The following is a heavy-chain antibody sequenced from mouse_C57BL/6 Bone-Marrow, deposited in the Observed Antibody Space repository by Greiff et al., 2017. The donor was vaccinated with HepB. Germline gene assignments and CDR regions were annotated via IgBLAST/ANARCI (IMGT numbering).Heavy chain of an antibody. CDR3: ARRPYYYGSSYYFDY. J-gene: IGHJ2*01. CDR1: GYAFSSSW. D-gene: IGHD1-1*01. CDR2: IYPGDGDT. V-gene: IGHV1-82*01. Sequence: VKLQQSGPELVKPGASVKISCKASGYAFSSSWMNWVKQRPGKGLEWIGRIYPGDGDTNYNGKFKGKATLTADKSSSTAYMQLSSLTSEDSAVYFCARRPYYYGSSYYFDYWGQGTTLTVSS.